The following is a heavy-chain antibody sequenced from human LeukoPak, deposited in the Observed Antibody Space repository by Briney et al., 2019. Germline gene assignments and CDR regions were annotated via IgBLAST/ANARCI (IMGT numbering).Heavy chain of an antibody. CDR1: GGSISSGDYY. D-gene: IGHD6-13*01. CDR2: IYYSGST. CDR3: ARGHLAAGIWDY. V-gene: IGHV4-30-4*01. Sequence: PSETLSLTCTVSGGSISSGDYYWSWIRQPPGKGLEWIGYIYYSGSTYYNPSLKSRVTISVDTSKNQFSLKLGSVTAADTAVYYCARGHLAAGIWDYWGQGTLVTVSS. J-gene: IGHJ4*02.